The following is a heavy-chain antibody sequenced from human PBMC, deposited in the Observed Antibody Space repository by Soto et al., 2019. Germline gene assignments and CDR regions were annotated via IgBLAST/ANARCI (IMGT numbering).Heavy chain of an antibody. J-gene: IGHJ6*02. D-gene: IGHD3-3*01. CDR1: GFTFSTYA. Sequence: PGGSLRLSCAASGFTFSTYAMTWVREAAGKGVEGVASITSIGDGTYYVDSVKGRFTISRDTSRNTLNLQMNSMRAENTAVYYCAKSGDFWCWGMDVWGQGTTVTVSS. CDR3: AKSGDFWCWGMDV. CDR2: ITSIGDGT. V-gene: IGHV3-23*01.